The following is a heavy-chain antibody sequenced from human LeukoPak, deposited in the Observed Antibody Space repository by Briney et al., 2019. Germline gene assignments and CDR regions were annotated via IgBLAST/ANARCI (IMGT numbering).Heavy chain of an antibody. V-gene: IGHV3-33*01. CDR1: GFTFSSYG. D-gene: IGHD5-12*01. Sequence: PGGSLRLSCAASGFTFSSYGMHWVRQAPGKGLEWVAVIWYDGSNKYYADSVKGRFTISRDNSKNTLYLQMNSLRAEDTAVYYCARDARTLMVATRYYYGMDVWGQGTTVTVSS. CDR3: ARDARTLMVATRYYYGMDV. CDR2: IWYDGSNK. J-gene: IGHJ6*02.